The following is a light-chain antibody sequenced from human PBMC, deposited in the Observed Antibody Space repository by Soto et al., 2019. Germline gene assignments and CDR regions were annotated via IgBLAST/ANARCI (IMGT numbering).Light chain of an antibody. CDR1: QSVTGW. J-gene: IGKJ2*01. V-gene: IGKV1-5*03. CDR3: QQYKSYF. Sequence: DIQMTQSPSTLSASVGDRVTITCRASQSVTGWLAWYQQKPGKAPRLLIYKASSLESGVPSRFSGSGSGTEFTPTISSLQPDDFATYYCQQYKSYFFGQGTKLEIK. CDR2: KAS.